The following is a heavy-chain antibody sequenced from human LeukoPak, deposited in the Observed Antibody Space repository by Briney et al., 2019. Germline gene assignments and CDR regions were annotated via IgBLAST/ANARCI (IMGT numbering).Heavy chain of an antibody. CDR1: GGTFSSYA. CDR3: ARMTYLHYYYYMDV. V-gene: IGHV1-69*06. CDR2: IIPIFGTA. Sequence: ASVKVSCKASGGTFSSYAISWVRQAPGQGLEWMGGIIPIFGTANYAQKFQGRVTITADKSTSTAYMELSSLRSEDTAVYYCARMTYLHYYYYMDVWGKGTTVTVSS. J-gene: IGHJ6*03. D-gene: IGHD2-2*02.